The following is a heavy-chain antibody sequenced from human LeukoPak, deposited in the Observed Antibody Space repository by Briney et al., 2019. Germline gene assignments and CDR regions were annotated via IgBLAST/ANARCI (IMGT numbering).Heavy chain of an antibody. CDR2: INHSGST. CDR3: ARSYRRYNWNDGTSGYYYYMDV. Sequence: SETLSLTCAVYGGSFSGYYWSWIRQPPGKGLEWIGEINHSGSTNYNPSLKSRVTISVDTSKNQFSLKLSSVTAADTAVYYCARSYRRYNWNDGTSGYYYYMDVWGKGTTVTVSS. V-gene: IGHV4-34*01. J-gene: IGHJ6*03. CDR1: GGSFSGYY. D-gene: IGHD1-1*01.